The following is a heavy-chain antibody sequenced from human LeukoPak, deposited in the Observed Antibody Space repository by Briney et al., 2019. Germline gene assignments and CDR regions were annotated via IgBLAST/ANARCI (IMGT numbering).Heavy chain of an antibody. CDR3: ARDQYGSSWFSWFDP. V-gene: IGHV7-4-1*02. CDR2: INTNTGNP. D-gene: IGHD6-13*01. J-gene: IGHJ5*02. CDR1: GYTFTSYA. Sequence: GASVKVSCKASGYTFTSYAMNWVRQATGQGLEWMGWINTNTGNPTYAQGFTGRFVFSLDTSVSTAYLQISSLKAEDTAVYYCARDQYGSSWFSWFDPWGQGTLVTVSS.